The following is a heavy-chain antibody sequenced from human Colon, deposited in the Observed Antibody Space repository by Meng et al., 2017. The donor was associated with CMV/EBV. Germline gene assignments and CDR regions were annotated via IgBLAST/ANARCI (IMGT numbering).Heavy chain of an antibody. Sequence: GESLKISCATSGFTFSSHAVHWVRQAPGKGLEWVSFISSSSSYIAYADSVKGRFTISRDNAQNSLYLQMNSLSAEDTAVYYCARDWPQREGMDVWGQGTTVTVSS. CDR2: ISSSSSYI. D-gene: IGHD6-25*01. V-gene: IGHV3-21*01. J-gene: IGHJ6*02. CDR3: ARDWPQREGMDV. CDR1: GFTFSSHA.